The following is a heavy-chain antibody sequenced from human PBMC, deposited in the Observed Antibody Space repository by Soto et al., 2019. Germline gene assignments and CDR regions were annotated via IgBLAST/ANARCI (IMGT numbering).Heavy chain of an antibody. Sequence: SETLSLTCAVSGGSISSGGYSWSWVRQPPGKGLEWIGYIYHSGRTYYNPSLKSRVTISVDRSKNQFSLKLSSVTAADTAVYYCAKENWANPDSWGQGTLVTVSS. CDR1: GGSISSGGYS. J-gene: IGHJ4*02. V-gene: IGHV4-30-2*01. CDR3: AKENWANPDS. CDR2: IYHSGRT. D-gene: IGHD7-27*01.